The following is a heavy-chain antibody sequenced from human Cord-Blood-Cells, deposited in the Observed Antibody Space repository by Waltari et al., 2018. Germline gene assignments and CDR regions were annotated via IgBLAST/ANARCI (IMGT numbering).Heavy chain of an antibody. V-gene: IGHV4-34*01. Sequence: QVQLQQWGAGLLKPSETLSLTCAVSGGSFSGYYWSWIRHPPGKGLEWIGEINHSGSTNYNPSLKSRVTISVDTSKNEFSLKLSSVTAADTAVYYCARDCSEDSSSWCLDYWGQGTLVTVSS. CDR1: GGSFSGYY. D-gene: IGHD6-13*01. CDR3: ARDCSEDSSSWCLDY. CDR2: INHSGST. J-gene: IGHJ4*02.